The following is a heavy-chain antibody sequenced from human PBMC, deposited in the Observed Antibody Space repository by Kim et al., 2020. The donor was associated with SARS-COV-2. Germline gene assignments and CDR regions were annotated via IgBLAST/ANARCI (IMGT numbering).Heavy chain of an antibody. CDR1: GFTFSTYS. CDR3: ARAKYYDILTAYLDDAFDL. J-gene: IGHJ3*01. D-gene: IGHD3-9*01. V-gene: IGHV3-21*01. Sequence: GGSLRLSCAASGFTFSTYSMNWVRQAPGKGLEWVSSISGSSNYLYYGDSVKGRFTISRDNAKNSLYLQMNSLRAEDSAVYYCARAKYYDILTAYLDDAFDLWGQGTMVTVSS. CDR2: ISGSSNYL.